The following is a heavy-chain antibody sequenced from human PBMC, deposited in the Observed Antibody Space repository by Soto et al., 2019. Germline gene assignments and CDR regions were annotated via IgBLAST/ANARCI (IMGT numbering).Heavy chain of an antibody. CDR3: ARDYDSSGYPRYYFDY. J-gene: IGHJ4*02. CDR1: GFAFRSWG. V-gene: IGHV3-33*01. D-gene: IGHD3-22*01. Sequence: GWCLGLGCAACGFAFRSWGMQWVRKAPGKGLEWVAVIWYDGSNKYYADSVRGRFNISRDNSKNTLYLQMNSLGAEDTAVYYCARDYDSSGYPRYYFDYWGQGTLVTVSS. CDR2: IWYDGSNK.